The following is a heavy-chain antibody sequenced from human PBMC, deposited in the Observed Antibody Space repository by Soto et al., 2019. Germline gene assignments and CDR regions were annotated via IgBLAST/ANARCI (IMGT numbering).Heavy chain of an antibody. Sequence: VGSLRLSCAASGFTFSSYSMNWVRQAPGKGLEWVSSISSSSSYIYYADSVKGRFTISRDNAKNSLYLQMNSLRAEDTAVYYCARDSISAAVDYYAMDVWGQGTTVTVSS. J-gene: IGHJ6*02. CDR1: GFTFSSYS. CDR3: ARDSISAAVDYYAMDV. D-gene: IGHD6-13*01. V-gene: IGHV3-21*01. CDR2: ISSSSSYI.